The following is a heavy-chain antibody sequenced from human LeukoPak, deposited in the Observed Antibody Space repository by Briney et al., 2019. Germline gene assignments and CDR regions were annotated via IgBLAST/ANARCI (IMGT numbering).Heavy chain of an antibody. CDR1: GFTFSSYS. D-gene: IGHD3-10*01. J-gene: IGHJ4*02. Sequence: GGSLRLSCAASGFTFSSYSMNWVRQAPGKGLEWVSYISSSSSTIYYADSVKGRFTISRDNAKNSLYLQMNSLRAEDTAVYYCARDQYLWFGELYHYWGQGTLVTVSS. CDR3: ARDQYLWFGELYHY. CDR2: ISSSSSTI. V-gene: IGHV3-48*04.